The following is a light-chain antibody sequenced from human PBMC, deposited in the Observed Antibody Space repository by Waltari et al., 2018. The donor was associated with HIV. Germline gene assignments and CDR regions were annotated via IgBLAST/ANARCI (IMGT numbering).Light chain of an antibody. J-gene: IGKJ1*01. V-gene: IGKV1-8*01. Sequence: IRMNQSPSSLSASTGDRVNITCRASQPASDYVAWFRQRPGETPQFLIFGASTLHTGVSSRFSGSSSGTEFTLSVSCLQSEDFATFFCQQYYDYPWTFGPGTQIEV. CDR1: QPASDY. CDR2: GAS. CDR3: QQYYDYPWT.